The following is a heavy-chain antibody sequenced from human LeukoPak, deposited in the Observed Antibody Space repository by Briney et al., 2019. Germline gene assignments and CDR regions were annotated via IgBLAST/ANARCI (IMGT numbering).Heavy chain of an antibody. CDR3: ARQGYSSGWYGGANWFDP. V-gene: IGHV4-39*01. CDR2: IYYSGST. J-gene: IGHJ5*02. D-gene: IGHD6-19*01. CDR1: GGFISSSSYY. Sequence: SETLSLTCTVSGGFISSSSYYWGWIRQPPGKGLEWIGSIYYSGSTYYNPSLKSRVTISVDTSKNQFSLKLSSVTAADTAVYYCARQGYSSGWYGGANWFDPWGQGTLVTVSS.